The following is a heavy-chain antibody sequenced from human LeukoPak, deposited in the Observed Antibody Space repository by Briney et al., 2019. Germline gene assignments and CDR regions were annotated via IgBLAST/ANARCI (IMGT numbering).Heavy chain of an antibody. J-gene: IGHJ3*02. V-gene: IGHV3-33*08. D-gene: IGHD2-21*02. CDR3: ARDRAPYCGGDCNDAFDI. CDR2: IWYDGSNK. CDR1: GFTFSSYA. Sequence: GGSLRLSCAASGFTFSSYAMSWVRQAPGKGLEWVAVIWYDGSNKYYADSVKGRFTISRDNSKNTLYLQMNSLRAEDTAVYYCARDRAPYCGGDCNDAFDIWGQGTMVTVSS.